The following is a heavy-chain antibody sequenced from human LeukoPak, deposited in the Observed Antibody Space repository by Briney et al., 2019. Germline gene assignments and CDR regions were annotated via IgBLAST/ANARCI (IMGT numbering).Heavy chain of an antibody. CDR3: ARDSHFDWLHAPFDY. J-gene: IGHJ4*02. CDR2: ISSSSSYI. D-gene: IGHD3-9*01. CDR1: GFTFSSYS. V-gene: IGHV3-21*01. Sequence: PGGSLRLSCAASGFTFSSYSMNWVSQAPGKGLECVSSISSSSSYIYYADSVKGRFTISRDNAKNSLYLQMNSLRAEDTAVYYCARDSHFDWLHAPFDYWGQGTLVTVSS.